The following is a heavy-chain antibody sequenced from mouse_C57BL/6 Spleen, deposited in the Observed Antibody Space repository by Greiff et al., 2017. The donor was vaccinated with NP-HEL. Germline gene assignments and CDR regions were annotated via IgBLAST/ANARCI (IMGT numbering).Heavy chain of an antibody. CDR1: GFNIKNTY. CDR3: ARSVYYGSSYHYYAMDY. D-gene: IGHD1-1*01. V-gene: IGHV14-3*01. Sequence: EVQLQQSVAELVRPGASVKLSCTASGFNIKNTYMHWVKQRPEQGLEWIGRIDPANGTTKYAPKFQGKATITADTSSNTAYLQLSSLTSEDTAIYYCARSVYYGSSYHYYAMDYWGQGTSVTVSS. CDR2: IDPANGTT. J-gene: IGHJ4*01.